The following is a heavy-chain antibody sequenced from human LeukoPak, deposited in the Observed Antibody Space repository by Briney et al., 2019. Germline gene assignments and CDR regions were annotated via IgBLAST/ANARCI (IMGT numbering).Heavy chain of an antibody. CDR1: GGSFSGYY. J-gene: IGHJ4*02. Sequence: PSETLSLTCAVYGGSFSGYYWSWIRQPPGKGLEWIGEINHSGSTNYNPSLKSRVTISVDTSKNQFSLKLSSVTAADTAVYYCAITDYDGNRYFDYWGQGTLVTVSS. V-gene: IGHV4-34*01. D-gene: IGHD4-23*01. CDR2: INHSGST. CDR3: AITDYDGNRYFDY.